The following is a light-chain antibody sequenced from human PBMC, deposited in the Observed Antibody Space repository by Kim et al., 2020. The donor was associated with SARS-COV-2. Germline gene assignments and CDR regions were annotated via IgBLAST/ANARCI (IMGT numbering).Light chain of an antibody. CDR1: QSLTSY. CDR2: DAT. CDR3: QQRINWPLT. V-gene: IGKV3-11*01. J-gene: IGKJ1*01. Sequence: FSPGDRPTPSCEASQSLTSYLAWYQQKPGQTPSLLIYDATNRATGIPARFSGGGSGTDFTLTISSLEPEDFAVYYCQQRINWPLTFGQGTKVDIK.